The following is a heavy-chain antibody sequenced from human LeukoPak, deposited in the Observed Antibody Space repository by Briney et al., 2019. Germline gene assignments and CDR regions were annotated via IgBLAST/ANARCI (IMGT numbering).Heavy chain of an antibody. CDR1: GFTFSRYA. V-gene: IGHV3-30*04. J-gene: IGHJ4*02. CDR2: ISYDGANK. CDR3: ARDWYYDSNGYPNF. D-gene: IGHD3-22*01. Sequence: GGSLRLSCAASGFTFSRYAMHWVRQAPGKGLEWVAIISYDGANKFFADSVKGRFTISRDNSNNTLYLQMNSLRAEDTAVYFCARDWYYDSNGYPNFWGQGTLVTVSS.